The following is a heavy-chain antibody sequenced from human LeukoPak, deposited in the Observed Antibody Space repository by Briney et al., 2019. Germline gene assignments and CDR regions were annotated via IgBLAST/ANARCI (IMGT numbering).Heavy chain of an antibody. Sequence: PGGSLRLSCAASGFTFSSYWMSWVRQAPGKGLEWVANIKQDGSEKYYVDSVKGRFTISRDNAKNSLYLQMNSLRAEDTAVYYCARDGPDSRLGGLDYWGQGTLVTVSS. D-gene: IGHD3-22*01. CDR1: GFTFSSYW. V-gene: IGHV3-7*01. CDR3: ARDGPDSRLGGLDY. CDR2: IKQDGSEK. J-gene: IGHJ4*02.